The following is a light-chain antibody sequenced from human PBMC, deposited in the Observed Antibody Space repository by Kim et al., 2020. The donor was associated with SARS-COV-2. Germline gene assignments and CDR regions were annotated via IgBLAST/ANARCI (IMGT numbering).Light chain of an antibody. Sequence: ELTQPPSASGTPGQSVSISCSGTSFNIGENPVNWYQQLPGMAPRLLIEDSDQRPSKKPDRFSAFKSGTSASLAISGLQSEDEADYYCAAWDDTLNAVLFGGGTKLTVL. J-gene: IGLJ3*02. V-gene: IGLV1-44*01. CDR3: AAWDDTLNAVL. CDR2: DSD. CDR1: SFNIGENP.